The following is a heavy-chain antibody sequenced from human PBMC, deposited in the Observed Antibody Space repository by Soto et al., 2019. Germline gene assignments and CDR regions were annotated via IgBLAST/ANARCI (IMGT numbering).Heavy chain of an antibody. Sequence: TGGSLKLSYAASGFTFSSYAMSWVRQAPGKGLEWVSAISGSGGSKYYADSVKGRFTISRDNSKNTLYLQMNSLRAEDTAVYYCAKAYYDILTGYHDWGQGTLVTVSS. CDR1: GFTFSSYA. CDR2: ISGSGGSK. V-gene: IGHV3-23*01. CDR3: AKAYYDILTGYHD. J-gene: IGHJ4*02. D-gene: IGHD3-9*01.